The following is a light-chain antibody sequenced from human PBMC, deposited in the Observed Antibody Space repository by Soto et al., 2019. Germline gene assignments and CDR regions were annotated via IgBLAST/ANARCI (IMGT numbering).Light chain of an antibody. CDR3: AAWDDSLSGVV. V-gene: IGLV2-8*01. Sequence: QSVLTQPPSASGSPGQSVAISCTGTSSDVGGYNYVSWYQQHPGKAPKLMIYEVNKRPSGVPDRFSGSKSGTSGSLAISGLRSEDEADYYCAAWDDSLSGVVFGGGTQLTVL. CDR2: EVN. CDR1: SSDVGGYNY. J-gene: IGLJ2*01.